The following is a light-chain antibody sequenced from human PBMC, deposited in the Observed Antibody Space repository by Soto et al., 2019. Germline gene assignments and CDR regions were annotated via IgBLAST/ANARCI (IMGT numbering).Light chain of an antibody. V-gene: IGKV3D-20*02. CDR1: QSVSSSN. J-gene: IGKJ5*01. Sequence: EIVLTQSPGTLSLSPGEIATLYCRASQSVSSSNLAWYQQKRGQSPRLLIYGASSRATGIPARFSGSGSGTDFTLTISSLEPEDFAVYYCQQRSNWPPITFGHGTRLEIK. CDR3: QQRSNWPPIT. CDR2: GAS.